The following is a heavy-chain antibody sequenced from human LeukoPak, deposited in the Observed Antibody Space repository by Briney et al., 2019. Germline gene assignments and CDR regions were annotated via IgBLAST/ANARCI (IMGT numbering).Heavy chain of an antibody. CDR2: IYHSGGT. CDR3: AQNWGY. CDR1: GGSISSNW. J-gene: IGHJ4*02. D-gene: IGHD3-16*01. V-gene: IGHV4-4*02. Sequence: SETLSLTCAVSGGSISSNWWSWVPQPPGKGLEWIGEIYHSGGTNYNPSLKSRVTISVDKSQNQFSLRLTSVTAADTAVYYCAQNWGYWGQGTLVTASS.